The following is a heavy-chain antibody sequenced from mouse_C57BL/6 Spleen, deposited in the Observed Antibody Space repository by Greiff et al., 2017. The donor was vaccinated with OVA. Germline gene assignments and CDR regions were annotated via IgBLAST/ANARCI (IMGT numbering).Heavy chain of an antibody. D-gene: IGHD1-1*01. CDR1: GYTFTSYW. CDR2: INPSNGGT. Sequence: LQLQQPGTALVKPGASVKLSCKASGYTFTSYWMHWVKQRPGQGLEWIGNINPSNGGTNYNEKFKSKATLTVDKSSSTAYMQLSSLTSEDSAVYYCAREIYYYGSRYFDVWGTGTTVTVSS. CDR3: AREIYYYGSRYFDV. J-gene: IGHJ1*03. V-gene: IGHV1-53*01.